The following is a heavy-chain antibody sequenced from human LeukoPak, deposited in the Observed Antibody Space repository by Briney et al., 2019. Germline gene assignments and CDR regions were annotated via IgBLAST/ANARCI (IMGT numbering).Heavy chain of an antibody. CDR3: ARGGFHFDY. CDR1: GGSISSYY. J-gene: IGHJ4*02. V-gene: IGHV4-59*01. Sequence: SETLSLTCAVSGGSISSYYWSWIRQPPGKGLEWIGYIYYSGSTNYNPSLKSRATISVDTSKNRFSLKLSSVTAADTAVYYCARGGFHFDYWGQGTLVTVSS. CDR2: IYYSGST.